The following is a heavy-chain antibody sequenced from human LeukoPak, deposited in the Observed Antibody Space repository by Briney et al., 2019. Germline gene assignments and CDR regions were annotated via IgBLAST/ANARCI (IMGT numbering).Heavy chain of an antibody. J-gene: IGHJ4*02. Sequence: GNIYYSGSTYYNPSLKSRVTISVDTSKNQFSLKLSSVTAADTAVYYCARRMGDSSGYYYFDYWGQGTLVTVSS. D-gene: IGHD3-22*01. V-gene: IGHV4-39*01. CDR2: IYYSGST. CDR3: ARRMGDSSGYYYFDY.